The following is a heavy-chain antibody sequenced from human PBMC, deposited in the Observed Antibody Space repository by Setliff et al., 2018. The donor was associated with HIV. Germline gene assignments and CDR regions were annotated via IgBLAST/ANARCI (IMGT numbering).Heavy chain of an antibody. V-gene: IGHV4-39*01. D-gene: IGHD3-3*01. Sequence: SETLSLTCNVSGDSISSGTYYWGWIRQPPGKGLEWIGSIYYSGTTHYSPSLKSRVTISVDTSKNQFSLKLSSVTAADTTVYYCSRHKCVWGVVENATPANLWGQGTLVTVSA. J-gene: IGHJ5*02. CDR2: IYYSGTT. CDR3: SRHKCVWGVVENATPANL. CDR1: GDSISSGTYY.